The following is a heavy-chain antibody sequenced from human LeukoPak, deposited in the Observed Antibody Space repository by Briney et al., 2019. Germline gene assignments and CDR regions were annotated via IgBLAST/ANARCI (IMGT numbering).Heavy chain of an antibody. J-gene: IGHJ4*02. CDR2: IKEDGSKK. D-gene: IGHD6-13*01. Sequence: GGSLRLSCAASGFTFSSHWMTWVRQAPGKGLEWVANIKEDGSKKNYVDSVKGRFTISRDNPKNSLYLQMNSLRAEDTAVYYCARGRQVAAGGDGNWGQGTLVTVSS. V-gene: IGHV3-7*03. CDR3: ARGRQVAAGGDGN. CDR1: GFTFSSHW.